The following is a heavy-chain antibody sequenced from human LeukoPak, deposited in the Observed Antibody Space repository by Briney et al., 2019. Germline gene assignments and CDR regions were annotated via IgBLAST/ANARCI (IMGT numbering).Heavy chain of an antibody. CDR2: IYYSGST. CDR3: ARKTVAADDYYYYYMDV. V-gene: IGHV4-59*01. Sequence: SETLSLTCTVSGGSISSYYWSWIRQPPGKGLEWIGYIYYSGSTNYNPSLKSRVTISVDTSKNQFSLKLSSVTAADTAVYYCARKTVAADDYYYYYMDVWGKGTTVTVSS. CDR1: GGSISSYY. D-gene: IGHD6-13*01. J-gene: IGHJ6*03.